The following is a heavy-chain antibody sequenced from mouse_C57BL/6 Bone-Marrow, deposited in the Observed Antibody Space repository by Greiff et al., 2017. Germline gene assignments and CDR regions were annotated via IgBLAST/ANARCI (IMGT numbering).Heavy chain of an antibody. V-gene: IGHV5-16*01. CDR3: ARQDGSIDWYFDV. CDR1: GFTFSDYY. D-gene: IGHD1-1*01. CDR2: INSGSGST. J-gene: IGHJ1*03. Sequence: EVQLVESEGGLVQPGSSVKLSCTASGFTFSDYYIAWVRQVPEKGLEWVANINSGSGSTYYLDSLKSRFIISRDTAKNILYLQLSSLKSEDTATYYCARQDGSIDWYFDVWGKGTTVTVSS.